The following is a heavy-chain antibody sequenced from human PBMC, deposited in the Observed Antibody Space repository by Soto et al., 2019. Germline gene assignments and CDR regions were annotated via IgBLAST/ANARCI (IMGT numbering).Heavy chain of an antibody. V-gene: IGHV4-30-2*01. D-gene: IGHD3-22*01. J-gene: IGHJ5*02. CDR1: GGSISSGGYS. CDR2: IYHSGST. CDR3: AKTYFYESSGYYGGWFDP. Sequence: QLQLQESGSGLVKPSQTLSLTCAVSGGSISSGGYSWSWIRQPPGKGLEWIGYIYHSGSTYYNPSLKGRVHITVDRSKNPFSLKLGSWTAADTAVYYCAKTYFYESSGYYGGWFDPWGQGTLVTVSS.